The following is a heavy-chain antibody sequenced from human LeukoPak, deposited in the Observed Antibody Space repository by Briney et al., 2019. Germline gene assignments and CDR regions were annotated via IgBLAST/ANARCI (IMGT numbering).Heavy chain of an antibody. CDR3: ARDQVDGSSSWFDY. V-gene: IGHV3-21*01. CDR1: GFTFSSYS. Sequence: GGSLRLYCAASGFTFSSYSMNWVRQAPGQGLEWVSSISSSSSYIYYADSVKGRFTISRDNAKNSLYLQMNSLRAEDTAVYYCARDQVDGSSSWFDYWGQGTLVTVSS. J-gene: IGHJ4*02. D-gene: IGHD6-13*01. CDR2: ISSSSSYI.